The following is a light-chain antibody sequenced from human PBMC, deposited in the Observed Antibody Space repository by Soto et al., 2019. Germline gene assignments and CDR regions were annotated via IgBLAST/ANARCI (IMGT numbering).Light chain of an antibody. CDR3: QQYGSSLYT. CDR2: GAS. CDR1: QSVKSSY. Sequence: EIVLTQSPGTLSLSPGERATLSCRASQSVKSSYLAWYQQKPGQAPRLLIYGASSRATGIPDRFSGSGSGTDLTLTIIRLEPEDLAVYYCQQYGSSLYTFGQGTKLEIK. J-gene: IGKJ2*01. V-gene: IGKV3-20*01.